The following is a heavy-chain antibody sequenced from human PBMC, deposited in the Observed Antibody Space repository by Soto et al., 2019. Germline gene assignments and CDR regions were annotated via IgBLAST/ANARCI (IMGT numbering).Heavy chain of an antibody. CDR3: ERRRELLRGYYYYGMDV. Sequence: SATLSLTCTVSGGSISSYYWSWIRQPPGKGLEWIGYIYYSGSTNYNPSLKSRVTISVDTSKNQFSLKLSSVTAADTAVYYCERRRELLRGYYYYGMDVWGQGTTVTVS. CDR2: IYYSGST. CDR1: GGSISSYY. J-gene: IGHJ6*02. D-gene: IGHD1-26*01. V-gene: IGHV4-59*01.